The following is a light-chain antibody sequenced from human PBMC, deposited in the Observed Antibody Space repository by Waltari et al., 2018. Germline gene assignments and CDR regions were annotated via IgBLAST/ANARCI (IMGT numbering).Light chain of an antibody. J-gene: IGKJ4*01. Sequence: EVVLTQSPATLSLSPGERATLSCRASHNISRYLGWYQQKPGPPPRLLIYDASNRATGVPDRVTGSGSGTDFTLTISSLEPEDLAVYYCQQRSSWLPLTFGGGTKVEIK. CDR1: HNISRY. CDR3: QQRSSWLPLT. V-gene: IGKV3-11*01. CDR2: DAS.